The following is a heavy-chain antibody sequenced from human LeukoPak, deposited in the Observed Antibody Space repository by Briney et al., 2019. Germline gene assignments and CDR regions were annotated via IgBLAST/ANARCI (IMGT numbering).Heavy chain of an antibody. CDR3: ARQGRALYGSSWYDYFDY. J-gene: IGHJ4*02. CDR1: GGSISSYY. V-gene: IGHV4-59*08. D-gene: IGHD6-13*01. CDR2: IYYSGST. Sequence: SETLSLTCTVSGGSISSYYWSWIRQPPGKGLEWIGYIYYSGSTNYNPSLKTRLTISVDTSKNQFSLKLTSVTAADTAVYYCARQGRALYGSSWYDYFDYWGQGTLVAVSS.